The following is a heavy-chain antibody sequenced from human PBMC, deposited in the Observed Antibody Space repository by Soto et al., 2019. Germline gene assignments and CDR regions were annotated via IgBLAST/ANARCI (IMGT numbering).Heavy chain of an antibody. Sequence: GGSLRLSCAASGFTLSSYWIHWVRQAPGKGLVWVSRISGDGSTTNYADSLKGRFTISRDNAKNTMYLQMNSLRAEDTAVYYCARDRNYYGSGSYYCDYWGQGTLVTVSS. V-gene: IGHV3-74*01. CDR1: GFTLSSYW. CDR2: ISGDGSTT. J-gene: IGHJ4*02. CDR3: ARDRNYYGSGSYYCDY. D-gene: IGHD3-10*01.